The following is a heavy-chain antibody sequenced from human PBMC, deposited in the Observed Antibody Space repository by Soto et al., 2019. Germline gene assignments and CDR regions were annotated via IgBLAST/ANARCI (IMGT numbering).Heavy chain of an antibody. V-gene: IGHV1-69*12. CDR2: IIPIFGTA. CDR1: GGTFSSYA. CDR3: ARVNLDSSSPEDYYYGMDV. Sequence: QVQLVQSGAEVKKPGSSVKVSCKASGGTFSSYAISWVRQAPGQGLEWMGGIIPIFGTANYAQKFQGRVTITADDATSTAYMELSSLRSEDTAVYYCARVNLDSSSPEDYYYGMDVWGQGTTVTVSS. D-gene: IGHD6-6*01. J-gene: IGHJ6*02.